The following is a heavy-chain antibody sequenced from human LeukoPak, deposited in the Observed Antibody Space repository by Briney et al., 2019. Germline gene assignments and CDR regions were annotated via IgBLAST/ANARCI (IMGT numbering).Heavy chain of an antibody. V-gene: IGHV4-59*01. D-gene: IGHD3-22*01. J-gene: IGHJ3*02. CDR3: ARFILDYYDSSGYYFDI. CDR1: GGSISSYY. Sequence: SETLSLTCTVSGGSISSYYWSWIRQPPGKGLEWIGYIYYRGSTNYNPSLKSRVTISVDTSKNQFSLKLSSVTAADTAVYYCARFILDYYDSSGYYFDIWGQGTMVTVSS. CDR2: IYYRGST.